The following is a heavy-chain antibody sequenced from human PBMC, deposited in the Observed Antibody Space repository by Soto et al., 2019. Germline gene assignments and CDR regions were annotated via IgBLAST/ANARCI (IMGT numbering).Heavy chain of an antibody. V-gene: IGHV3-23*01. CDR3: AKDWDYSSGWSYLDY. D-gene: IGHD6-19*01. J-gene: IGHJ4*02. CDR2: ISGNGGNT. CDR1: GFTFSSFA. Sequence: EVQLLESGGGLVQPGGSLRLSCVASGFTFSSFAMSWVRQAPGKGLEWVSGISGNGGNTDYADSVRGRLTISRDNSRNTLYLQMNSLRVEDTAVYYCAKDWDYSSGWSYLDYWGQGTLVTVSS.